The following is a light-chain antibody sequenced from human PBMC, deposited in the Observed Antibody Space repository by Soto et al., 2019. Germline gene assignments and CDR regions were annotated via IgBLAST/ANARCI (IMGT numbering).Light chain of an antibody. CDR2: DAY. V-gene: IGKV1-5*01. Sequence: DIQMTQSPSTLTASVGDRVIITGRASQIICSWLAWYQQQPGKEPKLLIYDAYSLESGVPSRFSGSGSGTEFTLIISSLQPDDFATYYCQQYNSYSYTFGQGTKREIK. CDR3: QQYNSYSYT. CDR1: QIICSW. J-gene: IGKJ2*01.